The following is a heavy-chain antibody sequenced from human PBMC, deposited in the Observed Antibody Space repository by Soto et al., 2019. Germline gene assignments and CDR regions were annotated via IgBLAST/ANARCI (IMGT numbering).Heavy chain of an antibody. Sequence: SETLSLTCTVSGYSISSADYYCSWIRQTPVKGLEWIGHIFYSGTTYYNPSLKSRLTISVDTSKNHFSLRLTSVTAADTAVYYCARDLWVEPELYYYGMDVWGQGTTVTVSS. CDR1: GYSISSADYY. CDR2: IFYSGTT. CDR3: ARDLWVEPELYYYGMDV. V-gene: IGHV4-30-4*01. J-gene: IGHJ6*02. D-gene: IGHD1-1*01.